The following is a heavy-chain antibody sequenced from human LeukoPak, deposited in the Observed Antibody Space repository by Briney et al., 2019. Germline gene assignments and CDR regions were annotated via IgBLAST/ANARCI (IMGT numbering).Heavy chain of an antibody. CDR1: GFTFSSYG. Sequence: PGRSLRLSCAASGFTFSSYGMHWVRQAPGKGLEWVSSIDSSGVSTFCVASLRGRFTISRDNAKNSLYLQMNSLRAEDTAVYHCVRGDRRDFWGQGTLVTVSS. CDR3: VRGDRRDF. V-gene: IGHV3-21*01. D-gene: IGHD3-16*01. CDR2: IDSSGVST. J-gene: IGHJ4*02.